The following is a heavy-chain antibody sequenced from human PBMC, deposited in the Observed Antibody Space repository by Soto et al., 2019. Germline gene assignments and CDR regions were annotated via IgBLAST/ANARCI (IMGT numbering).Heavy chain of an antibody. J-gene: IGHJ5*02. CDR1: GGSISSGGYY. D-gene: IGHD4-17*01. V-gene: IGHV4-31*03. CDR2: IYYSGST. Sequence: PSETLSLTCTVSGGSISSGGYYWSWIRQHPGKGLEWIGYIYYSGSTYYNPSLKSRVTISVDTSKNQFSLKLSSVTAADTAVYYCARGNDYGERFAFAPWGQGTLVPVSS. CDR3: ARGNDYGERFAFAP.